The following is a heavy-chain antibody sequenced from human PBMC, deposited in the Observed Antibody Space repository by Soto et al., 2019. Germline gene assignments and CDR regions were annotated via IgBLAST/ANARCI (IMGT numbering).Heavy chain of an antibody. CDR1: GGSISSYY. CDR3: AREGLNGTISLYYYYGMDV. Sequence: QVQLQESGPGLVKPSETLSLTCTVSGGSISSYYWSWIRQPPGKGLEWIGYIYYSGSTNYNPSLKSRVTISVDTSKNQFSLKLSSVTAADTAVYYCAREGLNGTISLYYYYGMDVWGQGTTVTVSS. J-gene: IGHJ6*02. CDR2: IYYSGST. V-gene: IGHV4-59*01. D-gene: IGHD1-7*01.